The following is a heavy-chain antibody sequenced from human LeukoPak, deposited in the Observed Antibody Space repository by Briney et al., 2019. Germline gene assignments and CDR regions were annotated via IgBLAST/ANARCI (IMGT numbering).Heavy chain of an antibody. Sequence: GGSLRLSCAASGLTFSSYAMHWVRQAPGKGLEWVAVISYDGSNKYYADSVKGRFTISRDNSKNTLYLQMNSLRAEDTAVYYCARDLGYDSSGYYYWFDPWGQGTLVTVSS. J-gene: IGHJ5*02. CDR3: ARDLGYDSSGYYYWFDP. D-gene: IGHD3-22*01. CDR1: GLTFSSYA. CDR2: ISYDGSNK. V-gene: IGHV3-30-3*01.